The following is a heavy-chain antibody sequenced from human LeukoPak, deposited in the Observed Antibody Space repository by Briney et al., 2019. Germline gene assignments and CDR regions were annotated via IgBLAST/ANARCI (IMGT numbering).Heavy chain of an antibody. V-gene: IGHV3-23*01. D-gene: IGHD5-18*01. CDR2: ISGSGGST. CDR3: AKRHTPSNWIQIDY. CDR1: GFTFSSYA. Sequence: GGSLRLSCAASGFTFSSYAMNWVRQAPGEGLEWVSAISGSGGSTYYADSVKGRFTISRDNSKNTLYLQMNSLRAEDTAVYYCAKRHTPSNWIQIDYWGQGTLVTVSS. J-gene: IGHJ4*02.